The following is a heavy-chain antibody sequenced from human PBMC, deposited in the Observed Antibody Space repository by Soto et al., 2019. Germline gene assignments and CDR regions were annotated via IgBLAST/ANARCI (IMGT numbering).Heavy chain of an antibody. V-gene: IGHV3-74*01. Sequence: QPGGSLRLSCAASGFIFTNYWMHWVRQVPGRGLVWVSGITHDGSGTKYADSVKGRFTISRDNAKNMVYLQMNSLRAEDTAVYYCARVMVGATTRAFDIWGQGTMVTVSS. D-gene: IGHD1-26*01. CDR1: GFIFTNYW. CDR2: ITHDGSGT. J-gene: IGHJ3*02. CDR3: ARVMVGATTRAFDI.